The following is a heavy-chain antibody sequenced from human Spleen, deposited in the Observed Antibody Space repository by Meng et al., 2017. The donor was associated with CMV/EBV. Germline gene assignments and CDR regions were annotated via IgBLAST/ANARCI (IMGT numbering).Heavy chain of an antibody. J-gene: IGHJ4*02. CDR3: ACYYDNSGFYYFDY. Sequence: GESLKISCAASGFTFSSYGMHWVRQAPGKGLEWVAVIWYDGSNKYYADSVKGRFAISRDNSKNTLYLQMNSLRAEDTAVYYCACYYDNSGFYYFDYWGQGTLVTVSS. D-gene: IGHD3-22*01. CDR2: IWYDGSNK. V-gene: IGHV3-33*01. CDR1: GFTFSSYG.